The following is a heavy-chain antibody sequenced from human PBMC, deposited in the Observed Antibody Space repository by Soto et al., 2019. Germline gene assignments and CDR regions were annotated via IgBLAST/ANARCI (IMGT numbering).Heavy chain of an antibody. D-gene: IGHD1-26*01. J-gene: IGHJ4*02. CDR3: ASDLYSGTSDY. CDR2: IDQDGSTT. V-gene: IGHV3-7*05. CDR1: GFTFSSYW. Sequence: PGGSLRLSYAASGFTFSSYWMNWVRQAPGKGLEWVANIDQDGSTTDYVGSVKGRFTISRDNAKKSLYLQMNSLRAEDTALYYCASDLYSGTSDYWGQGTLVTVSS.